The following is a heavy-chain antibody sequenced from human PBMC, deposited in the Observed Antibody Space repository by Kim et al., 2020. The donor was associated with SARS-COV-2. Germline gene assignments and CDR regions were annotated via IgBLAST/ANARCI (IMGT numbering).Heavy chain of an antibody. J-gene: IGHJ4*02. CDR1: GFTFSSYA. CDR3: AKGRGYYDSSGYFPFDY. V-gene: IGHV3-23*01. D-gene: IGHD3-22*01. Sequence: GGSLRLSCAASGFTFSSYAMSWVRQAPGKGLEWVSAISGSGGSTDYADSVKGRFTISRDNSKNTLYMQMNSLRAEDTALYYCAKGRGYYDSSGYFPFDYWGQGTLVTVSS. CDR2: ISGSGGST.